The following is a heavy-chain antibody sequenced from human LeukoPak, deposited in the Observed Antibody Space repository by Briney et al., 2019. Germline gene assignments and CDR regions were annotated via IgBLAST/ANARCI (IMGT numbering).Heavy chain of an antibody. CDR3: ARQGRMVRGVTVTPERDYYYYYMDV. Sequence: PSETLSLTCTVSGGSISSYYWSWIRQPPGKALERMGYIYYSESTNYNPSLKSPVTISVDTSKNKFSLKLTSLTAAYTAGRYCARQGRMVRGVTVTPERDYYYYYMDVWGKGTTVTVSS. V-gene: IGHV4-59*01. D-gene: IGHD3-10*01. J-gene: IGHJ6*03. CDR1: GGSISSYY. CDR2: IYYSEST.